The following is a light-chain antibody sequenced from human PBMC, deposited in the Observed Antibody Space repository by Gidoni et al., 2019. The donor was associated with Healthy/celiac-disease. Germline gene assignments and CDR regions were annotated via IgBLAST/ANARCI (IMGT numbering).Light chain of an antibody. CDR1: QSVSSN. CDR3: QQYNNWPSWT. CDR2: GAS. V-gene: IGKV3-15*01. Sequence: EIVITQSPATLSVSPGERATLSSSASQSVSSNLAWYQQKPGQAPRLLIYGASTRATGIPARFSGSGSGTEFTLTISSLQSEDFAVYYCQQYNNWPSWTFGQGTKVEIK. J-gene: IGKJ1*01.